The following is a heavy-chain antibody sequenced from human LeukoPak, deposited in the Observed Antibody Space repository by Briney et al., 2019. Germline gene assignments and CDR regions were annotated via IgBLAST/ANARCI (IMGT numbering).Heavy chain of an antibody. J-gene: IGHJ4*02. D-gene: IGHD3-3*01. V-gene: IGHV3-23*01. Sequence: GGSLRLSCAASGFPFSIFAMSWVRQAPGKGLEWVSAISGSGGSTYYADSVKGRFTISRDNSKNTLYLQMNSLRAEDTAVYYCAKTPVNFWSGYPDYWGQGTLVTVSS. CDR2: ISGSGGST. CDR3: AKTPVNFWSGYPDY. CDR1: GFPFSIFA.